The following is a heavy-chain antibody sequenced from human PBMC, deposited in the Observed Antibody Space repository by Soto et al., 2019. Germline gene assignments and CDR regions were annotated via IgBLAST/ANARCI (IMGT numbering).Heavy chain of an antibody. Sequence: QITLKESGPTLVKPTQTLTLTCTFSGFSLSTSGVGVGWIRQPPGKALEWLALIYWDDDKRYSPSLKSRLTITKDPSKTQVVLTMTNMDPLDTATYYCAHLTYYYDSSGYYSRAEYFQHWGQGTLVTVSS. CDR1: GFSLSTSGVG. D-gene: IGHD3-22*01. V-gene: IGHV2-5*02. CDR2: IYWDDDK. CDR3: AHLTYYYDSSGYYSRAEYFQH. J-gene: IGHJ1*01.